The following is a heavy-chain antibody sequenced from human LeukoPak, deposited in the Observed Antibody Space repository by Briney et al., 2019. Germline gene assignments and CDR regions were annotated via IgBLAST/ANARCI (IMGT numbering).Heavy chain of an antibody. CDR1: GYTFTSYY. J-gene: IGHJ5*02. Sequence: ASVKVSSKASGYTFTSYYMHWVRQAPGQGLEWMGIINPSGGSTSYARKFQGRVTMTRDTSTSTVYMELSSLRSEDTAVYYCARMRITMVRGVKGWFDPWGQGTLVTVSS. V-gene: IGHV1-46*01. CDR2: INPSGGST. CDR3: ARMRITMVRGVKGWFDP. D-gene: IGHD3-10*01.